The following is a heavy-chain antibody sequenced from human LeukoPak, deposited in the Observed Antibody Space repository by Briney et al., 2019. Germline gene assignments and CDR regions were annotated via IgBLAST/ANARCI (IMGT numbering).Heavy chain of an antibody. D-gene: IGHD2-2*01. CDR3: ARDNTPKLGYCSSTSCFDWFDP. Sequence: GGSLRLSCAASGFTFSSYSMNWVRQAPGKGLEWVSSISSSSSYIYYADSVKGRFTISRDNAKNSLYLQMNSLRAEDTAVYYCARDNTPKLGYCSSTSCFDWFDPWGQGTLVTVSS. CDR2: ISSSSSYI. V-gene: IGHV3-21*01. CDR1: GFTFSSYS. J-gene: IGHJ5*02.